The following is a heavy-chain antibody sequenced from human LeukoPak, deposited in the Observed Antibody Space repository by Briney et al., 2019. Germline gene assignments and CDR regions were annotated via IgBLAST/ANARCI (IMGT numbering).Heavy chain of an antibody. V-gene: IGHV3-11*06. D-gene: IGHD6-13*01. Sequence: KPGGSLRLSCAAPGFTFSDYYMSWIRQAPGKGLEWVSYISSRSSYTKSADSVKGRLTTSRDNAKNSLYLQVNSLRAEDTAVYYCARVLSSSWGAYYYYGMDVWGQGTTVTVS. CDR2: ISSRSSYT. J-gene: IGHJ6*02. CDR3: ARVLSSSWGAYYYYGMDV. CDR1: GFTFSDYY.